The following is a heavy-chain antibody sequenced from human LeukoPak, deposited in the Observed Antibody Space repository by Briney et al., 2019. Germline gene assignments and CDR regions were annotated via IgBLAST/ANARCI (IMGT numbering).Heavy chain of an antibody. Sequence: SETLSLTCNVSGVSINIYYWSWLRQTPGKGLEWIGRSHGSGSTNYNPSLKNRVTISIDKSKNHLSLSLSSVTAADTAVYYCARAHDSSGPDYFDYWGQGTLVTVSS. V-gene: IGHV4-4*07. CDR2: SHGSGST. CDR3: ARAHDSSGPDYFDY. D-gene: IGHD3-22*01. J-gene: IGHJ4*02. CDR1: GVSINIYY.